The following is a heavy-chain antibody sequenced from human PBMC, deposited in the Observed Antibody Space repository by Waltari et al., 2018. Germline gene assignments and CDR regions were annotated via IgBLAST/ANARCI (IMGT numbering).Heavy chain of an antibody. D-gene: IGHD2-2*01. V-gene: IGHV3-30*02. CDR2: IRYDGSDK. CDR3: ASGGKIVVVPADY. J-gene: IGHJ4*02. CDR1: VFSFRRYG. Sequence: QAQLVESGGGVVHPVASLSLSCTASVFSFRRYGMHWVRQTPGKGLEWVAFIRYDGSDKYYADSVKGRFTISRDTSKNTLYLQMNSLRSEDTAVYYCASGGKIVVVPADYWGQGTLVTVSS.